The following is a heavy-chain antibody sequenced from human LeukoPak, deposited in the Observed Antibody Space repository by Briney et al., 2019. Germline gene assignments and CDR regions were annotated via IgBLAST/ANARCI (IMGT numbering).Heavy chain of an antibody. D-gene: IGHD2-15*01. CDR3: ARGQLVVVAATQAEYFQH. CDR2: ISAYNGNT. CDR1: GYTFTSYG. J-gene: IGHJ1*01. V-gene: IGHV1-18*01. Sequence: ASVKVSCKASGYTFTSYGINWVRQAPGQGLEWMGWISAYNGNTNYAQKLQGRVTMTTDTSTSTAYMELRSLRSDDTAVYYCARGQLVVVAATQAEYFQHWGQGTLVTVSS.